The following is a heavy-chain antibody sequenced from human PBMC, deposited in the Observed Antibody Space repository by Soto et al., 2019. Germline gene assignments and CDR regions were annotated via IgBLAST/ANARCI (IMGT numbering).Heavy chain of an antibody. CDR2: IYYSGST. J-gene: IGHJ6*02. CDR1: GYSISSSNW. V-gene: IGHV4-28*03. CDR3: LRDRNYYSYFSMDV. Sequence: SETLSLTCAVSGYSISSSNWWGFIRQPPGKGLECIGYIYYSGSTYYNPSLKSRVTMSVDTSRNQFSLKLSSVTAADTALYYCLRDRNYYSYFSMDVWGQGTTVTVSS.